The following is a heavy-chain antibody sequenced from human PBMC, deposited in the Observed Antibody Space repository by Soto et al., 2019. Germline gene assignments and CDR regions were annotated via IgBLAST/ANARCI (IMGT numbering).Heavy chain of an antibody. V-gene: IGHV4-4*02. J-gene: IGHJ4*02. CDR2: IYHSGST. CDR1: GGSISSSNW. CDR3: ARASHYYDSSGSMTALDY. D-gene: IGHD3-22*01. Sequence: PSETLSLTCAVSGGSISSSNWWSWVRPPPGKGLEWSGDIYHSGSTNYNPSLKSRVTISVDTSKNQFSLKLSSVTAADTAVYYCARASHYYDSSGSMTALDYWGQGTLVTVSS.